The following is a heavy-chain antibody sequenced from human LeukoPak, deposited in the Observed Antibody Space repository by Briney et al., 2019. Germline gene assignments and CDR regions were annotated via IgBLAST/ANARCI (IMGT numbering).Heavy chain of an antibody. CDR1: GFAFSSYG. Sequence: PGGSLRLSCAASGFAFSSYGMHWVRQAPGKGLEWVAVISSDGSNKYYADSVKGRFTISRDNSRNTVYLQMNSLRAEDTAVYYCAKGRRYCSGGSCYYFDYWGQGTLVTVSS. V-gene: IGHV3-30*18. D-gene: IGHD2-15*01. J-gene: IGHJ4*02. CDR3: AKGRRYCSGGSCYYFDY. CDR2: ISSDGSNK.